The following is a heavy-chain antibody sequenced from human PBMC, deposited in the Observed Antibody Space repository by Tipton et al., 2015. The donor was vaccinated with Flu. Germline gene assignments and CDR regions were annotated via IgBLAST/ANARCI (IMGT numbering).Heavy chain of an antibody. Sequence: TLSLTCTVSGGSISSYYWGWIRQPPGKGLEWIGYIFYSGGTNYNPSLKSRVTMSVDTSNNRFSLKLSSVTAADTAVYYCASQRWLQSFIDYWGQGTLVTVSS. J-gene: IGHJ4*02. V-gene: IGHV4-59*01. D-gene: IGHD5-24*01. CDR1: GGSISSYY. CDR2: IFYSGGT. CDR3: ASQRWLQSFIDY.